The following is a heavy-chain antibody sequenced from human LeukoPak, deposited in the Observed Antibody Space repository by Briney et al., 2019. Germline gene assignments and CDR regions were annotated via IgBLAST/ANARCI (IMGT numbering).Heavy chain of an antibody. CDR3: ARDFVGRVVVAATRYYYYGMDV. D-gene: IGHD2-15*01. CDR2: INPDSGGT. Sequence: GASVKVSCKASGYTFTGYYLHWVRQAPGQGLEWMGWINPDSGGTNSAQKFQGRVTMTRDTSISTAYMELSRLRSDDTAVYYCARDFVGRVVVAATRYYYYGMDVWGQGTTVTVSS. V-gene: IGHV1-2*02. CDR1: GYTFTGYY. J-gene: IGHJ6*02.